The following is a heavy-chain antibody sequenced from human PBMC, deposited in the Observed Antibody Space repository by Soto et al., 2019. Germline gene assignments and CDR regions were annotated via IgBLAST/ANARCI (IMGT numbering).Heavy chain of an antibody. J-gene: IGHJ4*02. CDR2: INPSGGGT. Sequence: QVQLVQSGAEVKKPGASVKVSCKASGYTFTSFYMHWVRQAPGQVLAWMGIINPSGGGTSYAQKFQGRVTMTRDTSTSTVYMELSSLRSEDAAVDYFVRDSTLAYLGQGTLVTVSS. CDR3: VRDSTLAY. CDR1: GYTFTSFY. V-gene: IGHV1-46*01.